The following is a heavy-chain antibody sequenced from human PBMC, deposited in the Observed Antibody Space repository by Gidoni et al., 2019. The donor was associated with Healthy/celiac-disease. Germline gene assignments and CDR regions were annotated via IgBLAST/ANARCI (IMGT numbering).Heavy chain of an antibody. Sequence: QVTLKESGPVLVKPTETLTLTCTVSGFSLSTARMGVSWIRQPPGKALEWLAHIFSNNEKSYSTSLKSRLTISKDTSKSQVVLTMTNMDPVDTATYYCARILSGGSSNWFDPWGQGTLVTVSS. CDR2: IFSNNEK. J-gene: IGHJ5*02. D-gene: IGHD2-15*01. CDR1: GFSLSTARMG. CDR3: ARILSGGSSNWFDP. V-gene: IGHV2-26*01.